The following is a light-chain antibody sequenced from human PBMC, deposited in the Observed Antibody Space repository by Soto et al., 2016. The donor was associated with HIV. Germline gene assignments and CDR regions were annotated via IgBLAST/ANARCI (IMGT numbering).Light chain of an antibody. J-gene: IGLJ1*01. Sequence: SYELTQPPSVSAAPGQMATITCAGNNIGRKSVHWYQVKPGQAPVLAVYDDSDRPSGIPERFSGSNSGNTATLTISRVEVGDEADYYCQVWNSSNDHPYVFGTGTKVTVL. CDR1: NIGRKS. V-gene: IGLV3-21*02. CDR2: DDS. CDR3: QVWNSSNDHPYV.